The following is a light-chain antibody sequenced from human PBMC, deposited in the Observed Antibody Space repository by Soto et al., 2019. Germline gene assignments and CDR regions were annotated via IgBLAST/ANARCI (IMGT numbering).Light chain of an antibody. V-gene: IGLV2-14*03. Sequence: QSALTQPASVSGSPGQSITISCTGTSSDIGHYDYVSWYQQHPGKAPKLMIYHVTYRPSGVPDRFSGSKSGNTASLIISGLQAADEADYYCSLYTSENTYVFGTGTKLTVL. CDR3: SLYTSENTYV. CDR1: SSDIGHYDY. J-gene: IGLJ1*01. CDR2: HVT.